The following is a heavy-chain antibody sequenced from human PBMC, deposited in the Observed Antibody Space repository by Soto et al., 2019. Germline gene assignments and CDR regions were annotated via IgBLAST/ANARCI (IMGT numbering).Heavy chain of an antibody. CDR1: GYSISSGSY. CDR3: AKDLSGTYYDFDY. CDR2: IYHGGTT. V-gene: IGHV4-38-2*02. Sequence: SETLSLTCTVSGYSISSGSYWAWIRQPPGKGPEWIASIYHGGTTFYNPSLKSRITISVDTSNNQFSLKLTSVTAEDTAVYYCAKDLSGTYYDFDYWGQGTLVTVSS. D-gene: IGHD1-26*01. J-gene: IGHJ4*02.